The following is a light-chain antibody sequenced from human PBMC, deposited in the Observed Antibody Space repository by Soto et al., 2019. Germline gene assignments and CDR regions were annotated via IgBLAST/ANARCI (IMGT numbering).Light chain of an antibody. V-gene: IGKV1-39*01. CDR3: QQSYSTLLT. Sequence: DIQMTQSPSSLSASVGDRVTITCRASQSISSYLNWYQPKPGKAPKLLIYAASSLQSGVPSRFRGRGSWTDFTLPISSLQPEDFATYYCQQSYSTLLTFGGGTKVEIK. J-gene: IGKJ4*01. CDR2: AAS. CDR1: QSISSY.